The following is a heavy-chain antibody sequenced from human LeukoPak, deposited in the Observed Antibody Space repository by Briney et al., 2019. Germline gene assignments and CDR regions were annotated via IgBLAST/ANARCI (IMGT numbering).Heavy chain of an antibody. Sequence: GGSLRLSCVASGFTVSSNSMNWVRQAPGKGLEWVSILFSGGSALYADSVKGRFTISRDNSKNTLYLQMNSLRAEDTAVYYCARFHRGWYFDYWGQGTLVNVSS. V-gene: IGHV3-53*01. D-gene: IGHD2-15*01. J-gene: IGHJ4*02. CDR1: GFTVSSNS. CDR2: LFSGGSA. CDR3: ARFHRGWYFDY.